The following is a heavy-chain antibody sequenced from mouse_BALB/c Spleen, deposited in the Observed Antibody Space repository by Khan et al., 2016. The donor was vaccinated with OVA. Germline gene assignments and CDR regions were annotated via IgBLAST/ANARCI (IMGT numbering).Heavy chain of an antibody. CDR3: ARWFTY. Sequence: EVKLLESGPGLVKPSQSLSLTCTVTGYSITSDYAWNWIRQLPGNKLEWMGYINYIGGTSYLPSLKSRISITRDTSKNQFFLQLKSVTTEDSATYYCARWFTYWGQGTLVTVS. CDR2: INYIGGT. CDR1: GYSITSDYA. J-gene: IGHJ3*01. V-gene: IGHV3-2*02.